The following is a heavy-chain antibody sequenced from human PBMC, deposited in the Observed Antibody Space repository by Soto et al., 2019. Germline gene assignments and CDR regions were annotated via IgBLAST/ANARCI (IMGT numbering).Heavy chain of an antibody. CDR2: INHSGST. V-gene: IGHV4-34*01. J-gene: IGHJ3*02. CDR1: GGSFSGYY. D-gene: IGHD2-15*01. CDR3: ARAPWIPGYCSGGRSAFDI. Sequence: SETLSLTCAVYGGSFSGYYWSWIRQPPGKGLEWIGEINHSGSTNYNPSLKSRVTISVDTSKNQFSLKLSSVTAADTAVYYCARAPWIPGYCSGGRSAFDIWGQGTMVTVSS.